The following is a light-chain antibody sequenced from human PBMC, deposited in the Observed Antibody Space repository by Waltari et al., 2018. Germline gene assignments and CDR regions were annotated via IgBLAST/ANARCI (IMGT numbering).Light chain of an antibody. CDR2: KSF. CDR1: QSISNW. J-gene: IGKJ2*01. Sequence: DIQMTQSPSTLSASVGDSVTITCRASQSISNWLAWYQQKPGKAPKRLIYKSFSLEGGVPSRFSGSGSETEFTLTISSLQPDDFATYYCQQYNISPYTFGQGTNLEI. CDR3: QQYNISPYT. V-gene: IGKV1-5*03.